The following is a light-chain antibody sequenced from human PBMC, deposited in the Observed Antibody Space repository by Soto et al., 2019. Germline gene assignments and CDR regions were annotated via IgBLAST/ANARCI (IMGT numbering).Light chain of an antibody. CDR3: QQSYSTPPT. J-gene: IGKJ1*01. CDR2: AAS. V-gene: IGKV1-39*01. CDR1: QSISSY. Sequence: FQMTQTPSSLSACVGDRVTITCRASQSISSYLNWYQQKPGKAPKHLIYAASSLQSGVPSRFSGSGSGTDFTLTISSLQPEDFATYYCQQSYSTPPTFGQGTKVDIK.